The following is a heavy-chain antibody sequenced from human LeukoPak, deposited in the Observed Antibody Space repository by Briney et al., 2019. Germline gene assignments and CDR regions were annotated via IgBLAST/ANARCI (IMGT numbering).Heavy chain of an antibody. J-gene: IGHJ4*02. V-gene: IGHV3-23*01. CDR1: GFTFSSYA. D-gene: IGHD6-13*01. Sequence: PGGSLRLSCAASGFTFSSYAMSWVRQAPGKGLEWVSAISGSGGSTYYADSVKGRFTISRDNSKNTLYLQMNSLRAEDTAVYYCAKVRTNIAAAGKNHFDSWGQGTLVTVSS. CDR2: ISGSGGST. CDR3: AKVRTNIAAAGKNHFDS.